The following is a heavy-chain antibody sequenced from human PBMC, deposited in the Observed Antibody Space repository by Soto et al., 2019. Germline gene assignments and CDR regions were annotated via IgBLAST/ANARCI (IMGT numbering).Heavy chain of an antibody. Sequence: QVQLQESGPGLVKPSQTLSLTCTVSGGSISSGGYYWSWIRQHPGKGLEWIGYIYYSGSTYYNPSLKSRVTISVDNSKNQVSLKLSSVTAADTAVYYCARLYSSSWYFDYWGQGTLVTVSS. CDR3: ARLYSSSWYFDY. CDR2: IYYSGST. J-gene: IGHJ4*02. D-gene: IGHD6-13*01. CDR1: GGSISSGGYY. V-gene: IGHV4-31*03.